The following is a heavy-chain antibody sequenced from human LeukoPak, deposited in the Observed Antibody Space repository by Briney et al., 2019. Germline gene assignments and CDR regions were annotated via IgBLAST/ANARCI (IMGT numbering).Heavy chain of an antibody. J-gene: IGHJ4*02. V-gene: IGHV5-51*01. Sequence: VESLNLYRKGSGYSFTNYWIGWVRQMPGKGLEWMGIIYPGDSDTRYSPSFQGQVTISADKSISTAYLQWSSLKASDTAMYYCAKHQRYYASGSYARTEYDYWGQGTLVTVSS. CDR1: GYSFTNYW. D-gene: IGHD3-10*01. CDR3: AKHQRYYASGSYARTEYDY. CDR2: IYPGDSDT.